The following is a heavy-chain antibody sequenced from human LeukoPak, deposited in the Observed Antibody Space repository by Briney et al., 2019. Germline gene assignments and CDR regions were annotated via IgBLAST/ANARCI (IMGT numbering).Heavy chain of an antibody. CDR2: IRYDGSNK. J-gene: IGHJ3*02. D-gene: IGHD3-10*01. CDR3: AKVLIWTYGSGNYYKGAFDI. CDR1: GFIFSNYG. V-gene: IGHV3-30*02. Sequence: GGSLRLSCAASGFIFSNYGMHWVRQAPGKGLQWVAFIRYDGSNKFDADSVKGRFTISRDNSKNTLYLQMNSLRAEDTAVYYCAKVLIWTYGSGNYYKGAFDIWGQGTMVTVFS.